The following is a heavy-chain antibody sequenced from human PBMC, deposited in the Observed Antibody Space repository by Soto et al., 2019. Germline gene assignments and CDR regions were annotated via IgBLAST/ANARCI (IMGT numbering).Heavy chain of an antibody. CDR1: GXSFSVYG. J-gene: IGHJ4*02. V-gene: IGHV3-33*01. CDR3: AAWAEGATEVH. Sequence: GSLRLSCETSGXSFSVYGMHWVRQAPGKGLELVAVIWYDASKQFYAASVEGRFTISRENSKAILYLQLNSLRAEDTAVYYCAAWAEGATEVHWGQGTLATVS. CDR2: IWYDASKQ. D-gene: IGHD2-15*01.